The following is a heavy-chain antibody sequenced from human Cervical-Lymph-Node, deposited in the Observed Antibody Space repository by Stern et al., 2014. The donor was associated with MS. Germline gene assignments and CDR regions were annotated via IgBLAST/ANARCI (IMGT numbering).Heavy chain of an antibody. D-gene: IGHD5-24*01. CDR1: GGTFSTLA. Sequence: QEQLVESGAEVKKSGSSVKVSCQASGGTFSTLAINWVRQASGQGLEWMGGINPIIDSATYAQKFQDRVTINEATYTRTVYMELRNLSTEDTAVFFCARDRRDAHTYAFDTWGQGTPVTVSA. CDR3: ARDRRDAHTYAFDT. V-gene: IGHV1-69*06. J-gene: IGHJ3*02. CDR2: INPIIDSA.